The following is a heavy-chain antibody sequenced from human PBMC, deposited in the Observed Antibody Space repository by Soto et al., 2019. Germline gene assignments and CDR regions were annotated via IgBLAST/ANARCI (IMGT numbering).Heavy chain of an antibody. CDR1: GGSISSYY. Sequence: SETLSLTCTGSGGSISSYYWSWIRQPPGKGLEWIGYIYYSGSTNYNPSLKSRVTISVDTSKNQFSLKLSSVTAADTAVYYCARVGPPVAVYGMDVWGQGTTVTVSS. D-gene: IGHD6-19*01. J-gene: IGHJ6*02. V-gene: IGHV4-59*01. CDR3: ARVGPPVAVYGMDV. CDR2: IYYSGST.